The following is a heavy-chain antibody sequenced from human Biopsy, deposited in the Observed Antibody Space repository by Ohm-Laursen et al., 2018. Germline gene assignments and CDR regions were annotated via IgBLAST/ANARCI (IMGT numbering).Heavy chain of an antibody. D-gene: IGHD5-24*01. CDR2: ISPSGATT. V-gene: IGHV1-46*01. J-gene: IGHJ6*02. Sequence: SVKVSCNASGNTFATYHIHWVRQAPGQGLEWMGVISPSGATTSFSQKFQGRITMTRDTSTGTVYMDLNSLGSEDTAVYYCARAGVGSDGTDSYYNGMDVWGPGTTVTVSS. CDR3: ARAGVGSDGTDSYYNGMDV. CDR1: GNTFATYH.